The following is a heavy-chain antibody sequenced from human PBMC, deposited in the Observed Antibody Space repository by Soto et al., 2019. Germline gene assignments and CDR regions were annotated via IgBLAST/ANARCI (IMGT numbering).Heavy chain of an antibody. CDR1: GGTFSSYA. CDR3: ACDPCGGDCYLDY. Sequence: SVKVSCKASGGTFSSYAISWVRQAPGQGLEWMGGIIPIFGTANYAQKFQGRVTITADESTSTAYMELSSLRSEDTAVYYCACDPCGGDCYLDYWGQGTLVTVSS. CDR2: IIPIFGTA. V-gene: IGHV1-69*13. D-gene: IGHD2-21*02. J-gene: IGHJ4*02.